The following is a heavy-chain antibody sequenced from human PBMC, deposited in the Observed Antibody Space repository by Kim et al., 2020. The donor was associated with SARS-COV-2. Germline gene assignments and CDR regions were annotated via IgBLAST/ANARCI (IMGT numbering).Heavy chain of an antibody. CDR2: ISYYSRYI. CDR3: STARGIGPYGFDI. V-gene: IGHV3-21*01. J-gene: IGHJ3*02. D-gene: IGHD3-10*01. Sequence: GGSLRLSCAASGFTDSGFTFRDSCFNWVRQAPGKGLEWVSSISYYSRYIYYADSVRGRFTVSRDDTTNSLFLQMDSLRDDDTALYYCSTARGIGPYGFDIWGQGTTVAVSS. CDR1: GFTDSGFTFRDSC.